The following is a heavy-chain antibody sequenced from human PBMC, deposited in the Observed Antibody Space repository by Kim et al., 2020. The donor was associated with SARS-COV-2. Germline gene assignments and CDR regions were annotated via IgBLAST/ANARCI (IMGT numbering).Heavy chain of an antibody. V-gene: IGHV4-31*03. Sequence: LRLSCTVSGGSISSGGYYWSWIRQHPGKGLEWIGYIYYSGSTYYNPSLKSRVTISVDTSKNQFSLKLSSVTAADTAVYYCARGYCSSTSECYYYYYGMDVWGQGTTVTVSS. CDR2: IYYSGST. J-gene: IGHJ6*02. D-gene: IGHD2-2*01. CDR3: ARGYCSSTSECYYYYYGMDV. CDR1: GGSISSGGYY.